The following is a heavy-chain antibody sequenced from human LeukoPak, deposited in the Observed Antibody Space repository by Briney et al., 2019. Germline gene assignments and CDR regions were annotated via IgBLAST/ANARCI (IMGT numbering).Heavy chain of an antibody. J-gene: IGHJ5*02. CDR1: GGSFSGYY. Sequence: PSETLSLTCAVYGGSFSGYYWSWIRQPPGKGLEWIGEINHNGSTNYNPSLKSRVTISVDTSKNQFSLKLSAVTAADTAVYYCASRTVEYSSSFWFDPWGQGTLVTVSS. CDR2: INHNGST. D-gene: IGHD6-6*01. CDR3: ASRTVEYSSSFWFDP. V-gene: IGHV4-34*01.